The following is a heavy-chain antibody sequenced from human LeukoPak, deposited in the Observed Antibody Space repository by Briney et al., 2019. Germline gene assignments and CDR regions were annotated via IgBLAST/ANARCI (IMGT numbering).Heavy chain of an antibody. J-gene: IGHJ4*02. Sequence: PGGSLRLSCEASGFTFSSYAISWVRQAPGQGLEWMGGIIPIFGTANYAQKFQGRVTITADESTSAAYMELSSLRSEDTAVYYCASLIRYDFWSGYREPHFDYWGQGTLVTVSS. CDR3: ASLIRYDFWSGYREPHFDY. V-gene: IGHV1-69*01. CDR2: IIPIFGTA. CDR1: GFTFSSYA. D-gene: IGHD3-3*01.